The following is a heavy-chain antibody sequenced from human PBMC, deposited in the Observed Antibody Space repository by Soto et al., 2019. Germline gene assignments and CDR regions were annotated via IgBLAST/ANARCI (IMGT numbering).Heavy chain of an antibody. D-gene: IGHD2-2*01. Sequence: PSETLSLTCTVSGGSISSGDYYWSWIRQPPGKGLEWIGYIYYSGSTYYNPSLKSRVTISVDTSKNQFSLKLSSVTAADTAVYYCASYCSRTSCYVFDYWGQGTLVTLSS. CDR1: GGSISSGDYY. V-gene: IGHV4-30-4*01. CDR2: IYYSGST. J-gene: IGHJ4*02. CDR3: ASYCSRTSCYVFDY.